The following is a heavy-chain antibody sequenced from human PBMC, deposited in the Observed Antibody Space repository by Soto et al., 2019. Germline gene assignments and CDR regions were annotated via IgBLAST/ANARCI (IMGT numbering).Heavy chain of an antibody. CDR2: IYHSGST. CDR1: GGSISSGGYS. CDR3: AAGGGLPRYY. J-gene: IGHJ4*02. V-gene: IGHV4-30-2*01. Sequence: QLQLQESGSGLVKPSQTLSLTCAVSGGSISSGGYSWSWIRQPPGKGLEWIGYIYHSGSTSYNPSPVTGVTGSVARSKNQVSLQLSSVPAADTAVYYCAAGGGLPRYYWGQGTLVTVSS. D-gene: IGHD5-12*01.